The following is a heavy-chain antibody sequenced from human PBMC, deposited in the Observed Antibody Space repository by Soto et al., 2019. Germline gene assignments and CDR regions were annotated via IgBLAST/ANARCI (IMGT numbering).Heavy chain of an antibody. CDR3: AKDVLRFLEWLAFYGMDV. J-gene: IGHJ6*02. D-gene: IGHD3-3*01. CDR2: ISYDGSNK. V-gene: IGHV3-30*18. Sequence: GGSLRLSCAASGFTFSSYGMHWGRQAPGKGLEWVAVISYDGSNKYYADSVKGRFTISRDNSKNTLYLQMNSLRAEDTAVYYCAKDVLRFLEWLAFYGMDVWGQGTTVTVS. CDR1: GFTFSSYG.